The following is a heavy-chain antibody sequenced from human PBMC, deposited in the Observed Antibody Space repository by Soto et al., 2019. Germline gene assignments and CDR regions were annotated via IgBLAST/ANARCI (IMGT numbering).Heavy chain of an antibody. V-gene: IGHV3-33*06. CDR1: GFTFRSYV. Sequence: QTGGSLRLSCAASGFTFRSYVMHWVRQAPGKGLEWVAHIWYDGNRKNYVDSVKGRLTVSRDSSNNTVYLQMNSLRVEDTAVYFCAKENTPPYSDYWGQGALVTAPQ. D-gene: IGHD2-15*01. CDR3: AKENTPPYSDY. CDR2: IWYDGNRK. J-gene: IGHJ4*02.